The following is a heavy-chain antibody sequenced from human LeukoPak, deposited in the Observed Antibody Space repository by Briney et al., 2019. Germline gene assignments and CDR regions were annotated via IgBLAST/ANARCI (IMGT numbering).Heavy chain of an antibody. CDR1: GFTLSSYA. J-gene: IGHJ4*02. D-gene: IGHD3-22*01. Sequence: GGSLRLSCAASGFTLSSYAMTWVRQAPGKGLEWVSAISGSGGSTYYADSVKGRFTISRDNSKSTLYLQLSSLKAEDTAVYYCAQDQNMIVVVISNWGQGTLVTVSS. V-gene: IGHV3-23*01. CDR3: AQDQNMIVVVISN. CDR2: ISGSGGST.